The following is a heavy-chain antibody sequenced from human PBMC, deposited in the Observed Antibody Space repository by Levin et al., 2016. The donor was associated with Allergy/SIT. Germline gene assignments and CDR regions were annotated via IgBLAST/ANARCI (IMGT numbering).Heavy chain of an antibody. Sequence: SETLSLTCTVSGGSISSGSYYWSWIRQPAGKGLEWIGRIYTSGSTNYNPSLKSRVTISVDTSKNQFSLKLSSVTAADTAVYYCARDSVVGAAYFDYWGQGTLVTVSS. D-gene: IGHD1-26*01. CDR2: IYTSGST. CDR3: ARDSVVGAAYFDY. J-gene: IGHJ4*02. V-gene: IGHV4-61*02. CDR1: GGSISSGSYY.